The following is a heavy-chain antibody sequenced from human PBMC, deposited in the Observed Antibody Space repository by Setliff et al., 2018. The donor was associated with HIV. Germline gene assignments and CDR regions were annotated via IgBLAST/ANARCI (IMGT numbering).Heavy chain of an antibody. V-gene: IGHV4-4*07. CDR3: ALTGHRLLRGYMDV. J-gene: IGHJ6*03. Sequence: SETLSLTCYVTDDPISSYYWSWVRQPAGKGLEWIGRLYVSGDTNYNPSLKSRVTMSLDTSKKHFSLNLKSVTAADTAVYYCALTGHRLLRGYMDVLGKGTTVTVSS. D-gene: IGHD2-15*01. CDR1: DDPISSYY. CDR2: LYVSGDT.